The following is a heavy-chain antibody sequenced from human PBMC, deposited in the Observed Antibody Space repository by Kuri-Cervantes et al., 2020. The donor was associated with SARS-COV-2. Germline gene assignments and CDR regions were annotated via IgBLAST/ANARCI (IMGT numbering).Heavy chain of an antibody. CDR1: GYTFTGYY. V-gene: IGHV1-2*02. Sequence: SVNVSCKASGYTFTGYYMHWVRQAPGQGLERMGWINPNSGGTNYAQKFQGRVTMTRDTSISTAYMELSRLRSDDTAVYYCARVTRYSSSSASDDYYYYMDVWGKGTTVTVSS. J-gene: IGHJ6*03. D-gene: IGHD6-6*01. CDR2: INPNSGGT. CDR3: ARVTRYSSSSASDDYYYYMDV.